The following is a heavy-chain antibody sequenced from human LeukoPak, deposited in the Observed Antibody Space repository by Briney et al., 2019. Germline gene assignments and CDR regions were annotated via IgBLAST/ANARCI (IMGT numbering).Heavy chain of an antibody. Sequence: SETLSLTCAVYGGSFSGYYWSWIRQPPGKGLEWIGEINHSGSTNYNPSLKSRVTISVDTSKNQFSLKLSSVTAADTAVYYCARGGVGAADYWGQGTLDTVSS. CDR3: ARGGVGAADY. D-gene: IGHD3-3*01. CDR2: INHSGST. J-gene: IGHJ4*02. V-gene: IGHV4-34*01. CDR1: GGSFSGYY.